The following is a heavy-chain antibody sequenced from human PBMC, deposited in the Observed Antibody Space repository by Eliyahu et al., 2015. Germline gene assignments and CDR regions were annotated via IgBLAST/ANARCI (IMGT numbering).Heavy chain of an antibody. Sequence: EVQLVESGGGLVQPGRSLRLSCAASGFXFXXYAMPWVRQAPGKGLEWVSGITWNSGTIGYADSVKGRFTISRDNAKNSLYLQMNSLRTEDTALYYCAKEEIWEGRLHYFDYWGQGTLVTVSS. CDR3: AKEEIWEGRLHYFDY. D-gene: IGHD1-26*01. CDR2: ITWNSGTI. J-gene: IGHJ4*02. V-gene: IGHV3-9*01. CDR1: GFXFXXYA.